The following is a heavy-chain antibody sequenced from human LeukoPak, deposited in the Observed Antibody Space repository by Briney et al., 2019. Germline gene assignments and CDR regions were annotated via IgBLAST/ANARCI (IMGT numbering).Heavy chain of an antibody. J-gene: IGHJ4*02. Sequence: GGSLRLSCAASGFTVSGNYMSWVRQAPGKGLEWLSVIYSNNITYYADSVKGRFTISRDNSKNTLYLQMNSLRAEDTAVYYCARGITVMIVAPGYWGQGTLVTVS. CDR3: ARGITVMIVAPGY. V-gene: IGHV3-53*01. CDR2: IYSNNIT. CDR1: GFTVSGNY. D-gene: IGHD3-22*01.